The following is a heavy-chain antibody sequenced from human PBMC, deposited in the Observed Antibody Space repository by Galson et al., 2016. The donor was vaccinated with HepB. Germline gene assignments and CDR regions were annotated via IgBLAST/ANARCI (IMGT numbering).Heavy chain of an antibody. CDR3: VRDRDWTYDY. V-gene: IGHV3-72*01. CDR1: GFTFSDYF. J-gene: IGHJ4*02. CDR2: SRNRTREYST. Sequence: SLRLSCAASGFTFSDYFMDWVRQVPGKGLEWVGRSRNRTREYSTEYAASVRGRFIISRDNSGSSLFLQMNSLKTEDTAVYYCVRDRDWTYDYWGRGTLVTVSS. D-gene: IGHD3/OR15-3a*01.